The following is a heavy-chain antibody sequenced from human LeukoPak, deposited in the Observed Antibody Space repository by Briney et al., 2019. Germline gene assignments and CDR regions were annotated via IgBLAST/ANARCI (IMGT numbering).Heavy chain of an antibody. Sequence: GGSLRLSCAASGFTFSNAWMSWVRQAPGKGLEWVGFIRSKAYGGTTEYAASVKGRFTISRDDSKSIAYLQMNSLKTEDTAVYYCTRESYGDYGDYWGQGTLVTVSS. CDR3: TRESYGDYGDY. V-gene: IGHV3-49*04. J-gene: IGHJ4*02. CDR2: IRSKAYGGTT. CDR1: GFTFSNAW. D-gene: IGHD4-17*01.